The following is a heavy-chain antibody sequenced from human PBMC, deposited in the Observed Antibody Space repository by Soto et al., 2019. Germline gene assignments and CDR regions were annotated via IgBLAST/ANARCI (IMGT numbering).Heavy chain of an antibody. Sequence: QVQLVQSGAEVKKPGASVKVSCKVLGISLRDLSMHWVRQPPGKGLERMGGFDPEDGETIYAQNFQGRVSMTEDTSADTAYMELSSLKSEDTAVYYCAAGGTRWLQSPVDYWGQGTLITVSS. CDR2: FDPEDGET. V-gene: IGHV1-24*01. D-gene: IGHD1-1*01. CDR3: AAGGTRWLQSPVDY. J-gene: IGHJ4*02. CDR1: GISLRDLS.